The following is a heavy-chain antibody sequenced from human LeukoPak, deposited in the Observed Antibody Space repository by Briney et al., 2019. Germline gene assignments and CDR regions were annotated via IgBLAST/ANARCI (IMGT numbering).Heavy chain of an antibody. J-gene: IGHJ3*02. CDR2: ISGSGGST. V-gene: IGHV3-23*01. CDR1: GFTFSGYA. CDR3: AKDADYGDFHDAFDI. Sequence: GGSLRLSCAASGFTFSGYAMSWVRQAPGKGLEWVSAISGSGGSTYYADSVKGRFTISRDNSKNTLYLQMNSLRAEGTAVYYCAKDADYGDFHDAFDIWGQGTMVTVSS. D-gene: IGHD4-17*01.